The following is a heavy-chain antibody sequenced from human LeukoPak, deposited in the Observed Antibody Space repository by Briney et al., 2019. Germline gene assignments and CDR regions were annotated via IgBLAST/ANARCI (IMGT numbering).Heavy chain of an antibody. Sequence: GGSLRLSCAASGLTLSSYWMHWVRQAPGKGLEWVAVAHNDGDTKYYADSVRGRFTISRDNSKNTLHLQMSSLRAEDTAVYYCATGSGSYYSHWGQGTLVTVSS. CDR1: GLTLSSYW. D-gene: IGHD3-22*01. CDR2: AHNDGDTK. CDR3: ATGSGSYYSH. V-gene: IGHV3-30*02. J-gene: IGHJ4*02.